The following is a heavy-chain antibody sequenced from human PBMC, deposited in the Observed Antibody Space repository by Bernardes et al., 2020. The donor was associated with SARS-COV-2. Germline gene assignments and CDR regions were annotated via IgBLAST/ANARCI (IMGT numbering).Heavy chain of an antibody. Sequence: AEALYLSCAASGFNFSGSAIQWVRQASGPGLAWIGRIRSKPKGYATTYAASLKGRFVISRDDSRNTAYLQIHSLKIDDTAVYYCTGDYLYWDQGTLVSVSS. CDR3: TGDYLY. CDR2: IRSKPKGYAT. CDR1: GFNFSGSA. J-gene: IGHJ4*02. V-gene: IGHV3-73*01. D-gene: IGHD4-17*01.